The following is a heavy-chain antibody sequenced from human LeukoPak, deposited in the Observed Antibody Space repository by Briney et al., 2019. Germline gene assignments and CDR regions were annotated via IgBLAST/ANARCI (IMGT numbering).Heavy chain of an antibody. CDR2: ISAYNGNT. V-gene: IGHV1-18*01. CDR1: GYTFTNYG. Sequence: EASVKVSCKASGYTFTNYGISWVRQAPGQGLEWMGWISAYNGNTNYAQKLQGRVTMTTDTSTSTAYMELRSLRSDDTAVYYCAGEKFRGLFDYWGQGTLVTVSS. D-gene: IGHD3-16*01. J-gene: IGHJ4*02. CDR3: AGEKFRGLFDY.